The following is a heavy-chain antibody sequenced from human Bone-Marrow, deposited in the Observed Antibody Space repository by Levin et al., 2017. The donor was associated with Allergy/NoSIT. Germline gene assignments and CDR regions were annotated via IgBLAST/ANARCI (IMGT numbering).Heavy chain of an antibody. CDR2: ISSRCTTM. V-gene: IGHV3-11*01. CDR1: GFTLRDYY. J-gene: IGHJ6*02. CDR3: ARDMNKAQYNYGMDV. Sequence: LSLTCAASGFTLRDYYMSWIRQAPGKGLEWVSYISSRCTTMYLADSVKGRFTISRDNAKNSLSLQMNSLRADDTAVYYCARDMNKAQYNYGMDVWGQGTTVTVSS. D-gene: IGHD1/OR15-1a*01.